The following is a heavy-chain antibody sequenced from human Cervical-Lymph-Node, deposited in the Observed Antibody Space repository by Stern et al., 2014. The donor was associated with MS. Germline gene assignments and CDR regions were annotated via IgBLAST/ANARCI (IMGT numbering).Heavy chain of an antibody. CDR1: GGSFSGYY. J-gene: IGHJ5*02. CDR2: INHSGNT. V-gene: IGHV4-34*01. CDR3: ARYTVRDWFDP. Sequence: QVQLQQWGAGLLKPSETLSLTCAVYGGSFSGYYWSWIRQSPGKGLEWIGEINHSGNTNHNPSLKKRVTLSADPSRSQFSLKLGSVTAADTAVYYCARYTVRDWFDPWGQGTLVIVSS. D-gene: IGHD4-17*01.